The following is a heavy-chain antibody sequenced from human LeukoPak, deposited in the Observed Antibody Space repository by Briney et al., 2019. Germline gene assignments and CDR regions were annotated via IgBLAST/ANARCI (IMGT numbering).Heavy chain of an antibody. J-gene: IGHJ4*02. CDR1: GFTLSNYS. V-gene: IGHV3-21*01. Sequence: GGSLRLSCAASGFTLSNYSMNWVRQAPGKGLEWVAFISSTSSYIFYADSMKGRFTISRNNAKNSLYLQMNSLRADDTAVYYCARDLAYGDDGLWGQGTLVTVSS. CDR2: ISSTSSYI. D-gene: IGHD4-17*01. CDR3: ARDLAYGDDGL.